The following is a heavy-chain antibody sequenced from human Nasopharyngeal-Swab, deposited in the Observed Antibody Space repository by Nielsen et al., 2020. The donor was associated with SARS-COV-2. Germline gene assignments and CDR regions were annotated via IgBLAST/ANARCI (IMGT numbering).Heavy chain of an antibody. Sequence: ASVKVSCKASGYTFTSYGISWVRQAPGQGLEWMGWISAYNGNTNYAQKLQGRVTMTTDTSTSTAYMELRSLRSDDTAVYYCARDLSGNYDSSGPDYWGQGTLVTVSS. V-gene: IGHV1-18*01. J-gene: IGHJ4*02. CDR1: GYTFTSYG. CDR2: ISAYNGNT. D-gene: IGHD3-22*01. CDR3: ARDLSGNYDSSGPDY.